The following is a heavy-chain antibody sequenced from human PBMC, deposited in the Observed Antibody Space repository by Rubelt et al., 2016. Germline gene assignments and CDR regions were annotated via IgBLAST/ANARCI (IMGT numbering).Heavy chain of an antibody. CDR3: ARHGRLVVEGWSDP. Sequence: QLQLQESGPGLVKPSETLSLTCTVSGGSISSSSYYWGWIRQPPGKGLEWIGSIYYSGSTYYNPPCKVVGTTACDTSNKQCSLKRRCVTAADTAVDYCARHGRLVVEGWSDPWGQGTLVTVSS. J-gene: IGHJ5*02. CDR2: IYYSGST. D-gene: IGHD3-22*01. V-gene: IGHV4-39*01. CDR1: GGSISSSSYY.